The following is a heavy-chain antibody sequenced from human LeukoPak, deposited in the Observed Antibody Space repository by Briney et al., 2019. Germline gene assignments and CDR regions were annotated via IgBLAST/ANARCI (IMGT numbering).Heavy chain of an antibody. J-gene: IGHJ4*02. CDR1: GFTFSRYA. CDR2: ISDDGSNR. D-gene: IGHD3-22*01. CDR3: ARAQYYYDSSEI. Sequence: PGRSLRLSCAASGFTFSRYAMHWVRQAPGKGLEWGAVISDDGSNRYYADSVKGRFTISRDNSKNTLYLQMNSLRAEDTAVYYCARAQYYYDSSEIWGQGTLVTVSS. V-gene: IGHV3-30*01.